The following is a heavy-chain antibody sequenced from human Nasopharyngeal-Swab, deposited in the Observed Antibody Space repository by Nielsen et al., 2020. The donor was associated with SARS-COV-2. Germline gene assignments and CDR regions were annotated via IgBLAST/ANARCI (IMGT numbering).Heavy chain of an antibody. CDR3: ARDGCSGGSCYSSIGPYYYYYGMDV. D-gene: IGHD2-15*01. J-gene: IGHJ6*04. Sequence: WVRQAPGQGLEWMGWISAYNGNTNYAQKLQGRVTMTTDTSTSTAYTELRSLRSDDTAVYYCARDGCSGGSCYSSIGPYYYYYGMDVWGKGT. CDR2: ISAYNGNT. V-gene: IGHV1-18*01.